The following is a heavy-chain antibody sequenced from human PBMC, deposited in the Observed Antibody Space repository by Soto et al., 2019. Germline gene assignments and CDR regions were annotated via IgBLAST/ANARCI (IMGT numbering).Heavy chain of an antibody. D-gene: IGHD6-13*01. V-gene: IGHV3-15*01. Sequence: PGGSLRLSCAASGFTFSNAWMSWVRQAPGKXLEWVGRIKSKTDGGTADYAAPVKGRFTISRDDSKNTLYLQMNSLKTEDTAVYYCTTGLLEIAAAVYYYYYGMDVWGQGTTVTVS. CDR3: TTGLLEIAAAVYYYYYGMDV. CDR2: IKSKTDGGTA. CDR1: GFTFSNAW. J-gene: IGHJ6*02.